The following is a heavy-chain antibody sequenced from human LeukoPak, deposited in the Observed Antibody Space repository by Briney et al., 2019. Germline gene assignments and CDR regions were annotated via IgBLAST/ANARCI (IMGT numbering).Heavy chain of an antibody. D-gene: IGHD2-15*01. Sequence: AGGSLRLSCAASGFTFSSYAMSWVRQAPGKGLEWVSAISGSGSSTYYADSVKGRFTISRDNSKHTLYLQMNSLRAEDTAVYYCAKDQQRYCSGGSCLNSFDYWGQGTLVTVSS. CDR2: ISGSGSST. J-gene: IGHJ4*02. CDR3: AKDQQRYCSGGSCLNSFDY. CDR1: GFTFSSYA. V-gene: IGHV3-23*01.